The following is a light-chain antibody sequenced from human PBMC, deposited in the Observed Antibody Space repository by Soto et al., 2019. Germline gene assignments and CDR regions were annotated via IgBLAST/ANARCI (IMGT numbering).Light chain of an antibody. Sequence: DIQMTQSPSSLSASVGDRVTITCRASQTISSWLAWYQQKPGKAPKLLIYKASTLKSGVPSRFSGSRSGTEFTLTISSLQPDDFATYYCQHYNSYSEAFGQGTRWIS. V-gene: IGKV1-5*03. CDR3: QHYNSYSEA. CDR2: KAS. J-gene: IGKJ1*01. CDR1: QTISSW.